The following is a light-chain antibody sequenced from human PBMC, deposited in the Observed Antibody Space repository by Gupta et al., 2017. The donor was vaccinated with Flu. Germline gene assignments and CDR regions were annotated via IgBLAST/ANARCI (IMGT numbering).Light chain of an antibody. J-gene: IGKJ1*01. CDR2: QVS. Sequence: ISCRSSQGLVYSDGNTYLHLFQQRPGQSPRRLIYQVSYRDSGVPDRFSGSGSGTDFTLKISRVEAEDVGIYFCMQGAHWPWAFGQGTTVEIK. V-gene: IGKV2-30*01. CDR1: QGLVYSDGNTY. CDR3: MQGAHWPWA.